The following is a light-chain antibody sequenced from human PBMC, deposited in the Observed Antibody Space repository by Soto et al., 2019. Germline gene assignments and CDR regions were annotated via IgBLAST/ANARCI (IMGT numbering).Light chain of an antibody. J-gene: IGKJ1*01. CDR3: QHYSTYSRA. V-gene: IGKV1-5*03. Sequence: DIQMTPSPSTLSASVGDRVTITCRASQSISTYLAWYQQKPGKAPKLLIYKASSLQSGVPSRFSGSGSGTEFTLTITSLQPDDFATYYCQHYSTYSRAFGQGTKVEIK. CDR1: QSISTY. CDR2: KAS.